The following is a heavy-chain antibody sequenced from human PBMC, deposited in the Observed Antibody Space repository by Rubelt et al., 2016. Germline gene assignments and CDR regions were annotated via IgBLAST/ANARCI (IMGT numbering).Heavy chain of an antibody. Sequence: QVQLQQWGAGLLKPSETLSLTCAVYGGSFSGYYWSWIRQPPGKGLEWIGEINHSGSTNYNPSLKSRVTISVDTSKNQFSLKLSSVTGADTAVYYCARGYCTNGVCYGGDYWGQGTLVTVSS. D-gene: IGHD2-8*01. J-gene: IGHJ4*02. CDR2: INHSGST. CDR1: GGSFSGYY. V-gene: IGHV4-34*01. CDR3: ARGYCTNGVCYGGDY.